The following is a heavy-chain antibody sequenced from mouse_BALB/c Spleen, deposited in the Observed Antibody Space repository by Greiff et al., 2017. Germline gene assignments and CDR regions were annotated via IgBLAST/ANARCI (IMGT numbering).Heavy chain of an antibody. CDR3: ARPLSSWFAY. V-gene: IGHV1-12*01. CDR1: GYTFTSYN. J-gene: IGHJ3*01. Sequence: LQQPGAELVKPGASVKMSCKASGYTFTSYNMHWVKQTPGQGLEWIGAIYPGNGDTSYNQKFKGKATLTADKSSSTAYMQLSSLTSEDSAVYYCARPLSSWFAYWGQGTLVTVSA. D-gene: IGHD1-2*01. CDR2: IYPGNGDT.